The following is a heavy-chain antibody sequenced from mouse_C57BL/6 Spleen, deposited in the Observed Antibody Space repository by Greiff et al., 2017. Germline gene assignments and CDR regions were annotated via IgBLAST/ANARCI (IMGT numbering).Heavy chain of an antibody. CDR1: GYTFTSYW. CDR3: TRGSYGSSYWYFDV. CDR2: IYPGNSDT. V-gene: IGHV1-5*01. Sequence: VQLQQSGTVLARPGASVKMSCKTSGYTFTSYWMHWVKQRPGQGLEWIGAIYPGNSDTSYNQKFKGKAKLTAVTSASTAYMEFSSLTNEDSAVYYCTRGSYGSSYWYFDVWGTGTTVTVSS. D-gene: IGHD1-1*01. J-gene: IGHJ1*03.